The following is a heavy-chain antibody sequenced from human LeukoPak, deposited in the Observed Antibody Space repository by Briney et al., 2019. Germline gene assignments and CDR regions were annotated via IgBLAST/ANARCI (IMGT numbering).Heavy chain of an antibody. V-gene: IGHV3-30*04. CDR1: GFNFQIYA. Sequence: GGSLRLSCAASGFNFQIYAMHWVRQAPGKGLEWVAIISYGGDNKYYADSVKGRFTISRDNSKSTLYLQMNGLRPEDTAVYYCSRDGPRDYDILTALDYWGQGTVVSVSS. CDR3: SRDGPRDYDILTALDY. CDR2: ISYGGDNK. J-gene: IGHJ4*02. D-gene: IGHD3-9*01.